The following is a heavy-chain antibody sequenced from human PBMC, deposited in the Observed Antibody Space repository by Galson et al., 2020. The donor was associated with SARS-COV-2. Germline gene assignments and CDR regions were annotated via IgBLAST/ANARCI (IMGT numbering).Heavy chain of an antibody. CDR3: AAGYSSSWYDVDY. D-gene: IGHD6-13*01. V-gene: IGHV5-51*01. CDR2: IYPGDSDT. Sequence: KIGESLKISCKGSGYSFTSYWIGWVRQMPGKGLEWMGIIYPGDSDTRYSPSFQGQVTISADKSISTAYLQWSSLKASDTAMYYCAAGYSSSWYDVDYWGQGTLVTVSS. J-gene: IGHJ4*02. CDR1: GYSFTSYW.